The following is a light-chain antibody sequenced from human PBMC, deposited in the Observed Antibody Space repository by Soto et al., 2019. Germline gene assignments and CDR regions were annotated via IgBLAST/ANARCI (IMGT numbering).Light chain of an antibody. CDR3: QQYNTWLWT. J-gene: IGKJ1*01. Sequence: EVVMTQSPATLSVSPGERVTLSCRASQSINAHLAWYLQKPGQAHRLLIHGASTRGNGIPARFSGSGYGTEFILTISSLQSEDFAVYYCQQYNTWLWTFGQGTKVEIQ. CDR1: QSINAH. V-gene: IGKV3-15*01. CDR2: GAS.